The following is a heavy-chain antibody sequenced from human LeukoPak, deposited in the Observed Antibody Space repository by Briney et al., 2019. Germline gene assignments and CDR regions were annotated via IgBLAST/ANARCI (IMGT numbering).Heavy chain of an antibody. D-gene: IGHD3-22*01. CDR2: ISGSGDTT. Sequence: GGSLRLACAVSGFTFSSYAISWVRQAPGKGLEWVSSISGSGDTTYYADPVKGRFTISRDNSKNTLYLQMNSLRAEDTAVYYCAPDSSGASSNWFDPWGQGTLVTVSS. CDR3: APDSSGASSNWFDP. V-gene: IGHV3-23*01. J-gene: IGHJ5*02. CDR1: GFTFSSYA.